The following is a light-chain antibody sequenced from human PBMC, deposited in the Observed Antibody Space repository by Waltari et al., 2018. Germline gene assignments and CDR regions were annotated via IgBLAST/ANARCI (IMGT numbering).Light chain of an antibody. V-gene: IGKV2-28*01. J-gene: IGKJ2*01. Sequence: IVMTQSPISLTVTPAEPASISCRSRQSLLQSDGYIHLGWHLQKPGQSPQLLIHLASNRASGVPDRFSGSGSGTDFTLKISRVEAEDVGVYYCMQALQTPYTFGQGTKLEIK. CDR1: QSLLQSDGYIH. CDR3: MQALQTPYT. CDR2: LAS.